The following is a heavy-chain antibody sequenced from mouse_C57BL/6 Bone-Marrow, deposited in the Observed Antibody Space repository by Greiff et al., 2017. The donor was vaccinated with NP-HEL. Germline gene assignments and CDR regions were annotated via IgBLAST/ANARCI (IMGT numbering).Heavy chain of an antibody. V-gene: IGHV1-50*01. Sequence: VQLQQPGAELVKPGASVKLSCKASGYTFTSYWMQWVNQRPGQGLEWIGEIDPSDSYTNYNHKFKGKATLTVDTSSSTAYMQLSSLTSEDAAVYYCARYTQVSWGTGTTVTVSS. CDR1: GYTFTSYW. D-gene: IGHD5-1-1*01. J-gene: IGHJ1*03. CDR3: ARYTQVS. CDR2: IDPSDSYT.